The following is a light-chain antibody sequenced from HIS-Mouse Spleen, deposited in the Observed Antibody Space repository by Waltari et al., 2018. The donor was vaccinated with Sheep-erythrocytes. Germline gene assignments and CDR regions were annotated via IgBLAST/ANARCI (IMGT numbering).Light chain of an antibody. J-gene: IGLJ3*02. CDR1: SSDVGGYNL. CDR3: SSYAGSNNWV. V-gene: IGLV2-11*02. Sequence: QSALTQPRSVSGSPGQSVTISCTGTSSDVGGYNLFSWYQQPPGKAPNLMIYEVSKRPSGVPDRFSGSKSGNTASLTVSGLQAEDEADYYCSSYAGSNNWVFGGGTKLTVL. CDR2: EVS.